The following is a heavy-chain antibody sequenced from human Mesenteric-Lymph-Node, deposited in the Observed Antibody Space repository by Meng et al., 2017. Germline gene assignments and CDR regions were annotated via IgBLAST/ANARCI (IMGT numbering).Heavy chain of an antibody. CDR2: ISSSGSTI. Sequence: GESLKTSCAASGFTFSDYYMSWIRQAPGKGLEWVSYISSSGSTIYYADSVKGRFTISRDNAKNSLYLQMNSLRAEDTAVYYCARADSSTLHDAFDIWGQGTMVTVSS. CDR3: ARADSSTLHDAFDI. CDR1: GFTFSDYY. V-gene: IGHV3-11*01. D-gene: IGHD2/OR15-2a*01. J-gene: IGHJ3*02.